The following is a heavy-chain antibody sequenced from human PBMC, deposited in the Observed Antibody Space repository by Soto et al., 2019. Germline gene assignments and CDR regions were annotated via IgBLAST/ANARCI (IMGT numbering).Heavy chain of an antibody. J-gene: IGHJ6*02. CDR1: GFTFSSYA. D-gene: IGHD3-3*01. CDR2: ISSNGDST. V-gene: IGHV3-64*04. CDR3: ARDLQNVGAIIFYFAMDV. Sequence: PGGSLRLSCSASGFTFSSYAMHWVRQAPGKGLEYVSAISSNGDSTYYADSVKGRFTISRDNAKNSLYLQMNSLRDEDTAVYYCARDLQNVGAIIFYFAMDVWGQGTAVTLSS.